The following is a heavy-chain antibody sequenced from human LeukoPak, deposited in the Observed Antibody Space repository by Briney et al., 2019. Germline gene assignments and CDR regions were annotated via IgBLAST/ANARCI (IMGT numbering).Heavy chain of an antibody. V-gene: IGHV4-39*01. J-gene: IGHJ4*02. CDR3: ATAMYYYDSSGYYSGEYFDY. D-gene: IGHD3-22*01. CDR2: IYYSGST. Sequence: SETRSLTCTVSGGSISSSSYYWGWIRQPPGKGLEWIGSIYYSGSTYYNPSLKSRVTISVDTSKNQFSLKLSSVTAADTAVYYCATAMYYYDSSGYYSGEYFDYWGQGTLVTVSS. CDR1: GGSISSSSYY.